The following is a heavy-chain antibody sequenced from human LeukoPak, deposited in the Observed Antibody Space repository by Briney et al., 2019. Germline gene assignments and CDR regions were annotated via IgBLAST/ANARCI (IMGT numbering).Heavy chain of an antibody. CDR3: ARGNTVTKGSDY. V-gene: IGHV3-66*01. J-gene: IGHJ4*02. CDR1: GFTVSSNY. Sequence: GGSLRLSCAASGFTVSSNYMSWVRQAPGKGLEWVSVIYSGGSTYYADSVKGRFTISRDNSKNTLYLQMNSLRAEDTAVYYCARGNTVTKGSDYWGQGTLVTVSS. D-gene: IGHD4-17*01. CDR2: IYSGGST.